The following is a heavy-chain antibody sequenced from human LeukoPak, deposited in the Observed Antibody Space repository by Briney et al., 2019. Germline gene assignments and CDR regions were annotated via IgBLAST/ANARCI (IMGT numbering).Heavy chain of an antibody. CDR3: ARELLWFGERTSFDY. Sequence: SETLSLTCTVSGGSISSGSYYWGWIRQPPGKGLEWIGSIYYSGSTYYNPSLKSRVTISVDTSKNQFSLKLSSVTAADTAVYYCARELLWFGERTSFDYWGQGTLVTVSS. D-gene: IGHD3-10*01. J-gene: IGHJ4*02. CDR2: IYYSGST. V-gene: IGHV4-39*01. CDR1: GGSISSGSYY.